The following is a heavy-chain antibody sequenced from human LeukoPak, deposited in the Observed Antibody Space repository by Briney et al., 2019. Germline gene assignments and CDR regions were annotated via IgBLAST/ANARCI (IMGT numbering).Heavy chain of an antibody. J-gene: IGHJ1*01. Sequence: SVKVSCKASGGTFSSYAISWARQAPGQGLEWMGRIIPIFGTANYAQKFQGRVTITTDESMSTAYMELSSLRSEDTAVYYCASTWGELWDFWSEGYFQHWGQGTLVTVSS. V-gene: IGHV1-69*05. D-gene: IGHD3-3*01. CDR3: ASTWGELWDFWSEGYFQH. CDR2: IIPIFGTA. CDR1: GGTFSSYA.